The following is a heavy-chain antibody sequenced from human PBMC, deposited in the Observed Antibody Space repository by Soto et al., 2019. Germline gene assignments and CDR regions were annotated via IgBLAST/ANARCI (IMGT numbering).Heavy chain of an antibody. CDR2: IIPILGIA. Sequence: QVQLVQSGAEVKKPGSSVKVSCKASGGTFSSYTISWVRQAPGQGLEWMGRIIPILGIANYAQKFQGRVTITADKSTSTAYMELSSLRSEDMAVYSCAREGYCSGGSCYSRAFDIWGQGTMVTVSS. D-gene: IGHD2-15*01. V-gene: IGHV1-69*08. J-gene: IGHJ3*02. CDR3: AREGYCSGGSCYSRAFDI. CDR1: GGTFSSYT.